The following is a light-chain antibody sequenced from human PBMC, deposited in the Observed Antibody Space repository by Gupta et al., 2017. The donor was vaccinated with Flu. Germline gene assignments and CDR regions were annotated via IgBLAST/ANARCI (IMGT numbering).Light chain of an antibody. CDR2: EVS. Sequence: QSALTQPASVSGSPGQSIAISCTGTSTDVGAYNYVSWYQHYTGKAPQLMIYEVSNRPSGVSNRLSGSKAGHNASLNNFGLQTDDEADYYCSSFTSSKTWVFGGGTKLTVL. CDR3: SSFTSSKTWV. J-gene: IGLJ3*02. V-gene: IGLV2-14*01. CDR1: STDVGAYNY.